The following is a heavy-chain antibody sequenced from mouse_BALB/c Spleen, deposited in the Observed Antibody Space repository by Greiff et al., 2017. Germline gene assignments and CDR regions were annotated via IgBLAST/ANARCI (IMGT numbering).Heavy chain of an antibody. V-gene: IGHV1-26*01. CDR2: INPYNGAT. CDR3: ARSGAVYAMDY. Sequence: EVQLQQSGPELVKPGASVKISCKASGYSFTGYYMHWVKQSHVKSLEWIGRINPYNGATSYNQNFKDKASLTVDKSSSTAYMELHSLTSEDSAVYYCARSGAVYAMDYWGQGTSVTVSS. D-gene: IGHD3-3*01. CDR1: GYSFTGYY. J-gene: IGHJ4*01.